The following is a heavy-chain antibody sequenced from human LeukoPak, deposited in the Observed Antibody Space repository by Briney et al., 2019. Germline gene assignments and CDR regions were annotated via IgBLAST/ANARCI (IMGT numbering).Heavy chain of an antibody. V-gene: IGHV1-46*01. Sequence: ASVKVSCKASGYTSTSYYMHWVRQAPGQGREGMGIINPSGGSTSYAQKFQGRVTMTRDTSTSTVYMELSSLRSEDTAVYYCARDDNPDYGDYSTWFDPWGQGTLVTVSS. D-gene: IGHD4-17*01. CDR2: INPSGGST. CDR1: GYTSTSYY. J-gene: IGHJ5*02. CDR3: ARDDNPDYGDYSTWFDP.